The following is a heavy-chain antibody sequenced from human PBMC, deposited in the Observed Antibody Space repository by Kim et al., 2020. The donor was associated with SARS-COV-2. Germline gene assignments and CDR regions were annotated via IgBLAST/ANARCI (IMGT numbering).Heavy chain of an antibody. D-gene: IGHD3-10*01. CDR2: ISAYNGNT. J-gene: IGHJ4*02. CDR3: ARARGLLWFGELAYPFDY. CDR1: GYTFTSYG. Sequence: ASVKVSCKASGYTFTSYGISWVRQAPGQGLEWMGWISAYNGNTNYAQKLQGRVTMTTDTSTSTAYMELRSLRSDDTAVYYCARARGLLWFGELAYPFDYWGQGTLVTVSS. V-gene: IGHV1-18*01.